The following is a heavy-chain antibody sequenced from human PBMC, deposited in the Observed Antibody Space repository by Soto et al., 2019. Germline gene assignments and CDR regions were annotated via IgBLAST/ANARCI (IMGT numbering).Heavy chain of an antibody. Sequence: PGESLKISCKGSGYTFSTYWIGWVRQMPGKGLEWMGIIYPGDSETRYSPSFQGRVTISADKSISTAYLQWSSLEASDTAMYYCISGYYTWFDPWGHGTLVTVSS. J-gene: IGHJ5*02. D-gene: IGHD3-3*01. CDR3: ISGYYTWFDP. CDR2: IYPGDSET. V-gene: IGHV5-51*01. CDR1: GYTFSTYW.